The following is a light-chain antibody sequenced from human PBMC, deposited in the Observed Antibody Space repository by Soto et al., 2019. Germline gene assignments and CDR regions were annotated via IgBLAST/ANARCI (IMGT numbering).Light chain of an antibody. CDR2: DVR. CDR1: SSDVGGYNF. V-gene: IGLV2-11*01. Sequence: QSVLTQHRSVSGSPGQSVTISCTGTSSDVGGYNFVSWYQQHPGKAPKLMIYDVRKRPSGVPDRFSGSKSGNTASLTISGLQAEDEADYYCCSYAGSYAYVFGSGTKVT. CDR3: CSYAGSYAYV. J-gene: IGLJ1*01.